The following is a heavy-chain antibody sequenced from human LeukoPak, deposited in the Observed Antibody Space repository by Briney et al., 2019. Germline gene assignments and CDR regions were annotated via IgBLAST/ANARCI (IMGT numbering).Heavy chain of an antibody. CDR1: GGSISSYY. D-gene: IGHD3-10*01. CDR3: ARVVLWFGESYTSYYFDY. J-gene: IGHJ4*02. Sequence: SETLSLTCTVSGGSISSYYWNWIRQPPGKGLEWIGNIYYSGSTNYNPSLKSRVTISVDMSKNQFSLKLSSVTAADTAVYYCARVVLWFGESYTSYYFDYWGREPWSPSPQ. CDR2: IYYSGST. V-gene: IGHV4-59*08.